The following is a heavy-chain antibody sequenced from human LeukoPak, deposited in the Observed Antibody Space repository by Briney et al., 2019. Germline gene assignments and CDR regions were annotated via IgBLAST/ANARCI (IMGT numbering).Heavy chain of an antibody. CDR1: GFGFSSYA. V-gene: IGHV3-23*01. Sequence: GGSLRVSCAASGFGFSSYAMSWVRQAPGKGLEWVSVISGSGGSTDYADSVKGRFTISRDNSKNTLYLQMNSLRAEDTAVYYCAKARATMVRGVIDYWGQGTLVTVSS. CDR2: ISGSGGST. D-gene: IGHD3-10*01. CDR3: AKARATMVRGVIDY. J-gene: IGHJ4*02.